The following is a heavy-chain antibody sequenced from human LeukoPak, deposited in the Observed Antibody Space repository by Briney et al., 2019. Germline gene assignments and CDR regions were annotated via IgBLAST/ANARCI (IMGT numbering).Heavy chain of an antibody. J-gene: IGHJ4*02. D-gene: IGHD3-3*01. V-gene: IGHV3-21*01. Sequence: GRSLRLSCAASGFTFSSYNMNWVRQSPWKGLEWVSSISSSGSHIYYADSVKGRFTISRDNAKNSLYLQLDSPRAEDTAVYYCARVSVHDFWSGDYWGQGALVTVSS. CDR2: ISSSGSHI. CDR1: GFTFSSYN. CDR3: ARVSVHDFWSGDY.